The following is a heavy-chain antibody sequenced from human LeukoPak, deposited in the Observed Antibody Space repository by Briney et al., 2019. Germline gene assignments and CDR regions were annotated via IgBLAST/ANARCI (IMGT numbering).Heavy chain of an antibody. Sequence: SGGSLRLSCAASGFTFSSYSMNWVRQAPGKGLEWVSVIYSGGSTYYADSVKGRFTISRDNSKNTLYLQMNSLRAEDTAVYYCAREAPGDAGCFDIWGQGTMVTVSS. D-gene: IGHD3-16*01. CDR2: IYSGGST. J-gene: IGHJ3*02. CDR3: AREAPGDAGCFDI. CDR1: GFTFSSYS. V-gene: IGHV3-53*01.